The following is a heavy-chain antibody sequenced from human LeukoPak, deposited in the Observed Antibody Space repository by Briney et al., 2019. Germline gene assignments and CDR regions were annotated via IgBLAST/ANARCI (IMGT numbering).Heavy chain of an antibody. J-gene: IGHJ4*01. CDR1: GGSFSGYY. CDR2: INHSGST. D-gene: IGHD2-2*01. Sequence: SETLSLTCAVYGGSFSGYYWSWIRQPPGKGLEWIGEINHSGSTNYNPSLKSRVTISVDTSKNQFSLKLSSVTAADTAVYYCASAPRHCSSTSCSRPFDYWGHGTLVTVSS. V-gene: IGHV4-34*01. CDR3: ASAPRHCSSTSCSRPFDY.